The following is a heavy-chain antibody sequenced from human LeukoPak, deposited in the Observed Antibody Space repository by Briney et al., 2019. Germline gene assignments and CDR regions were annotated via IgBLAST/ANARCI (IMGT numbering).Heavy chain of an antibody. CDR2: IKEDGSEK. Sequence: GGSLTLSCTPSGFTFNRDWTAWVRQAPGKGLEWVANIKEDGSEKNYVDSVKGRFTISRDNAENSVYLQMNDLRAEDTGVYYCVTKEPSTSGWSYWGQGAMVAVSS. CDR1: GFTFNRDW. J-gene: IGHJ4*02. CDR3: VTKEPSTSGWSY. V-gene: IGHV3-7*01. D-gene: IGHD6-19*01.